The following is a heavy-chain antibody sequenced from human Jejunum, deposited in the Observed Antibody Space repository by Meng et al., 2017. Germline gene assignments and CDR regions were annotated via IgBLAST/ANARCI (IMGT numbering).Heavy chain of an antibody. CDR3: ARDGWGSSGWYGY. V-gene: IGHV3-30-3*01. CDR2: ISYDGSYK. Sequence: QVQLVESGGGVVQPGRSLRLSCAASGFTFSSYAMYWVRQAPGKGLEWVAVISYDGSYKHYPDSVKGRFTISRDNSKNTLYLQMNSLRAEDTAVYYCARDGWGSSGWYGYWGQGTLVTVSS. D-gene: IGHD6-19*01. J-gene: IGHJ4*02. CDR1: GFTFSSYA.